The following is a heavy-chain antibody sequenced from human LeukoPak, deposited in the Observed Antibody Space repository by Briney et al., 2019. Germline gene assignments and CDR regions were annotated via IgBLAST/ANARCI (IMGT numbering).Heavy chain of an antibody. D-gene: IGHD2-2*01. CDR2: ISSSNSFI. J-gene: IGHJ3*02. CDR1: GFTFSSYA. V-gene: IGHV3-21*01. Sequence: KTGGSLRLSCAASGFTFSSYAMSWVRQAPGKGLEWVSSISSSNSFIFYADSVKGRFTISRDNAKNSLYLQMNSLRAEDTALYYCARSIVVPAAISGAFDIWGQGTIVTVSS. CDR3: ARSIVVPAAISGAFDI.